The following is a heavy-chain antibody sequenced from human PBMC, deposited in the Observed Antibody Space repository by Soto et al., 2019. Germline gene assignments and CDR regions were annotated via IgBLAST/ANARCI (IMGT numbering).Heavy chain of an antibody. CDR1: GFPFSSYA. Sequence: EVQLLESGAHLGQPGGSLRLSCAASGFPFSSYAMSWVRQAPGKGLEWVSVISGSGGDTYYADSVKGRFTISRDNSKNTLSLQMTSLSAEDTAMYYCARDGDVNTGFGKDYWGQGTLVTVSS. V-gene: IGHV3-23*01. D-gene: IGHD3-16*01. J-gene: IGHJ4*02. CDR2: ISGSGGDT. CDR3: ARDGDVNTGFGKDY.